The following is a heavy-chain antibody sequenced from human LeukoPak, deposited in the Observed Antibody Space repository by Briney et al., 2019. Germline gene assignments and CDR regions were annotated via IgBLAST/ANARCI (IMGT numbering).Heavy chain of an antibody. J-gene: IGHJ4*02. D-gene: IGHD4-17*01. CDR3: AREDYGDYVQWTR. Sequence: PSQTLSLTCTVSGGSISSGDYYWSWIRQPPGTGLEWIGYTSSSGSTYYNPSLRSRVTISVDTSKNQFSLKLRSVTAADTAVYYCAREDYGDYVQWTRWGQGTLVTVSS. V-gene: IGHV4-30-4*08. CDR2: TSSSGST. CDR1: GGSISSGDYY.